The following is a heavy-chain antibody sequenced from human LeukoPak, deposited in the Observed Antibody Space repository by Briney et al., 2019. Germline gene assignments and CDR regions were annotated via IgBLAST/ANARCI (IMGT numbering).Heavy chain of an antibody. V-gene: IGHV3-23*01. D-gene: IGHD6-13*01. CDR2: ISGSGGST. Sequence: PGGSLRLSCAVSGITLSNYGMSWVRQAPGKGLEWVSAISGSGGSTYYADSVKGRFTISRDNSKNTLYLQMNSLRAEDTAVYYCAKAAGTGYFDYWGQGTLVTVSS. CDR3: AKAAGTGYFDY. CDR1: GITLSNYG. J-gene: IGHJ4*02.